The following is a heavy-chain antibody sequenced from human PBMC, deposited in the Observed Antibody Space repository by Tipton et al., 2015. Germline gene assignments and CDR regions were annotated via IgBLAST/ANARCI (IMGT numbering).Heavy chain of an antibody. J-gene: IGHJ5*01. V-gene: IGHV4-59*01. CDR3: ARLGGVVVGVAATTRFTTPDFWFDS. CDR1: GGSISSYY. D-gene: IGHD2-15*01. Sequence: TLSLTCTVSGGSISSYYWSWIRQPPGKGLEWIGYIDYSGSTNYNPSLKSRVTISVDTSKNQFSLKLSSVTAADTAVYYCARLGGVVVGVAATTRFTTPDFWFDSWGQGTLVTVSS. CDR2: IDYSGST.